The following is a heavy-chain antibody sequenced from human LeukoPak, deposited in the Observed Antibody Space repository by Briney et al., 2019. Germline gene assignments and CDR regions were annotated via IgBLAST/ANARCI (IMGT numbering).Heavy chain of an antibody. Sequence: GGSLRLSCEAPGSGFTFGNFGMSCIRQAQGKGLEWLSGISGSVHYTYYAAYARCRSTISRDNSKNTLYIAMNSLRAEETAVYYCAKDGSWGDYYFYFYMDVWGKGTTVTVSS. V-gene: IGHV3-23*01. D-gene: IGHD3-16*01. CDR2: ISGSVHYT. CDR3: AKDGSWGDYYFYFYMDV. CDR1: GFTFGNFG. J-gene: IGHJ6*03.